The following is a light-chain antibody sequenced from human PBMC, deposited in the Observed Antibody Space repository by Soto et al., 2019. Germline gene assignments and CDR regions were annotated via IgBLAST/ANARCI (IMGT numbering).Light chain of an antibody. Sequence: QSVLTQPASVSGSPGQSITISCTGTSSDVGGYNYVSRYQQHPGKAPKLMIYDVSNRPSGVSNRFSGSKSGNTASLTISGLQAEDEADYYCSSYTSSSTVVFGGGTKLTVL. CDR1: SSDVGGYNY. V-gene: IGLV2-14*01. J-gene: IGLJ2*01. CDR3: SSYTSSSTVV. CDR2: DVS.